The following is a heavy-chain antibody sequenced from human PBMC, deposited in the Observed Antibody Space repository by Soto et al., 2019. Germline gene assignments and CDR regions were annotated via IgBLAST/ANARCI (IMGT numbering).Heavy chain of an antibody. Sequence: LQTLSLTCAVFDGTIGDGGDSCSWIKQPPGKGLEWIGYIYHSGSTYYNPSLKSRVTISVDRSKNQFSLKLSSVTAADTAVYYCARMGTAKYYYDSSGYHALDIWGQGTMVTVTS. CDR1: DGTIGDGGDS. J-gene: IGHJ3*02. CDR2: IYHSGST. D-gene: IGHD3-22*01. CDR3: ARMGTAKYYYDSSGYHALDI. V-gene: IGHV4-30-2*01.